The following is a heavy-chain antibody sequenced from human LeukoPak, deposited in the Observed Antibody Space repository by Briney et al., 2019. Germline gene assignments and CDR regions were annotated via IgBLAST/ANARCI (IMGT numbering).Heavy chain of an antibody. CDR3: AREGEGYSFDY. Sequence: SETLSLTCTVSGGSISSGDYYWSWIRQPPGKGLEWIGYIYYSGSTYYNPSLKSRVTRSVDTSKNQFSLKLSSVTAADTAVYYCAREGEGYSFDYWGQGTLVTVSS. CDR1: GGSISSGDYY. J-gene: IGHJ4*02. CDR2: IYYSGST. V-gene: IGHV4-30-4*01. D-gene: IGHD5-18*01.